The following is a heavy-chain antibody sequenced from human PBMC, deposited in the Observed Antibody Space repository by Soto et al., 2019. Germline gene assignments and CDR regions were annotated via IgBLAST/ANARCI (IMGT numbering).Heavy chain of an antibody. CDR2: INPIHGRT. CDR1: GGTFSSYT. Sequence: SVNVSCKASGGTFSSYTISWVRQAPGQGLEWMGRINPIHGRTKYAQKFQGRVTITRDTSASTAYMELSSLRSEDTAVYYCARSKALLGYCTNGVCYTYWFDPWGQGTLVTVSS. CDR3: ARSKALLGYCTNGVCYTYWFDP. V-gene: IGHV1-69*02. D-gene: IGHD2-8*01. J-gene: IGHJ5*02.